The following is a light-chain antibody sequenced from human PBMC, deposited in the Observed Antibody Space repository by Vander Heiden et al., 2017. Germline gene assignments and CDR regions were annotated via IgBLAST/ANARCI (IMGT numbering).Light chain of an antibody. CDR3: QQSYSTLGYT. V-gene: IGKV1-39*01. J-gene: IGKJ2*01. CDR1: QIISSY. Sequence: DIQMTQSPSSLSASVGDRVTITCRASQIISSYLNWYQQKPGKAPKLLIYAASSLQSGVPSRFSGSGSGTDFTLTISSLQPEDFATYYCQQSYSTLGYTFGQGTSWRSN. CDR2: AAS.